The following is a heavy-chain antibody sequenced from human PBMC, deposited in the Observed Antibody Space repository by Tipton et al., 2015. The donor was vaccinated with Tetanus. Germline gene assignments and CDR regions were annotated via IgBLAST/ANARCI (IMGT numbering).Heavy chain of an antibody. Sequence: TLSLTCAVSGGSISSGGYSWSRIRQPPGKGLEWIGYIYHSGSTYYNPSLKSRVTISVDISKNQFSLKLSSVTAADTAVYYCARDGVGNSLPFDIWGQGTMVTVSS. CDR1: GGSISSGGYS. D-gene: IGHD4-23*01. J-gene: IGHJ3*02. V-gene: IGHV4-30-2*01. CDR3: ARDGVGNSLPFDI. CDR2: IYHSGST.